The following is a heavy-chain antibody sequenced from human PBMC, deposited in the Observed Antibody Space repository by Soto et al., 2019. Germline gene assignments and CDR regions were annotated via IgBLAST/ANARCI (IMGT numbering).Heavy chain of an antibody. D-gene: IGHD6-13*01. V-gene: IGHV3-15*07. J-gene: IGHJ6*02. Sequence: GGSLRLSCAASGFTFSNAWMNWVRQAPGKGLEWVGRIKSKTDGGTTDYAAPVKGRFTISRDDSKNTLYLQMNSLKTEDTAVYYCTTAVGSWFRPLPGYRFDGMDVWGQGTTVTVSS. CDR1: GFTFSNAW. CDR3: TTAVGSWFRPLPGYRFDGMDV. CDR2: IKSKTDGGTT.